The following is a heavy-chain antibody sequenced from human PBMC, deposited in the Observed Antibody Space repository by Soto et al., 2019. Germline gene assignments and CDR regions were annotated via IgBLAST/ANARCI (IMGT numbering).Heavy chain of an antibody. CDR1: AGSIRGGDYY. V-gene: IGHV4-30-4*01. J-gene: IGHJ4*02. Sequence: QVQLQESGPGLVKPSQTLALTCTVSAGSIRGGDYYWTWIRQPLGKGLERMGYIDHSGLPSSNPSLTSPPTISMYTSNNQISLKMTSVTAADTAVSYRAGELSTFYFDQWGQGTLVPVSS. CDR3: AGELSTFYFDQ. CDR2: IDHSGLP.